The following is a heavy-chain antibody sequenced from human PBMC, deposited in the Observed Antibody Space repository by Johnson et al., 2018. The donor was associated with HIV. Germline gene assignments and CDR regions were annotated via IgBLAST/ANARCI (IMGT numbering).Heavy chain of an antibody. D-gene: IGHD2/OR15-2a*01. J-gene: IGHJ3*02. CDR2: IRYDGSNK. Sequence: QVQLVESGGGVVQPGRSLRLSCAASGFTFSSYAMHWVRQAPGKGLEWVAFIRYDGSNKYYADSVKGRFIISRDNAMNTLYLQMNSLRTEDTAVYYCARDREYVLAWGWTLDIWGQGTMVTVSS. CDR3: ARDREYVLAWGWTLDI. V-gene: IGHV3-30*02. CDR1: GFTFSSYA.